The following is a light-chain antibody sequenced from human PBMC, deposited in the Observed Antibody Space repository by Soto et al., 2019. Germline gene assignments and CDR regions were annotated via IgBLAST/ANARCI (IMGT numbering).Light chain of an antibody. CDR3: QQYSNWPRT. CDR1: RSVSSN. Sequence: EIGMSQSPATLSVSQGERATLSCRASRSVSSNLAWYQRRPGQAPRLLIYGASTRATDIPPRFSGSGSGTEFILTISSLQSEDFAVYYCQQYSNWPRTFGQGTKVDI. V-gene: IGKV3-15*01. CDR2: GAS. J-gene: IGKJ1*01.